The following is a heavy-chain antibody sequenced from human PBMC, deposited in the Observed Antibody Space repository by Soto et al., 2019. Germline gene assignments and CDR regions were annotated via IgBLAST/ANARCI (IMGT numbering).Heavy chain of an antibody. CDR2: ISATGGGT. CDR3: AKDRRARRNSAFYFDF. J-gene: IGHJ4*02. Sequence: VSLSCAASGFKFRNYAMSWVRQAPGQGLEWVSLISATGGGTYYADSVKGRFTISRDNYHNTLYLQVHSLTAEDTADYYCAKDRRARRNSAFYFDFRGQGAQVTLSS. D-gene: IGHD2-15*01. V-gene: IGHV3-23*01. CDR1: GFKFRNYA.